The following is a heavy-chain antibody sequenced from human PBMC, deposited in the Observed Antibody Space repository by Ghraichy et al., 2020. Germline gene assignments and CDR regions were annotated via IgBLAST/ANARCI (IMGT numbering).Heavy chain of an antibody. D-gene: IGHD3-22*01. CDR2: IYYSGST. J-gene: IGHJ5*02. CDR1: GGSISSYY. Sequence: SETLSLTCTVSGGSISSYYWSWIRQPPGKGLEWIGYIYYSGSTNYNPSLKSRVTILVDTSKNQFSLKLSSVTAADTAVYYCARGLYYYDSSGYYTPWGQGTLVTVSS. CDR3: ARGLYYYDSSGYYTP. V-gene: IGHV4-59*01.